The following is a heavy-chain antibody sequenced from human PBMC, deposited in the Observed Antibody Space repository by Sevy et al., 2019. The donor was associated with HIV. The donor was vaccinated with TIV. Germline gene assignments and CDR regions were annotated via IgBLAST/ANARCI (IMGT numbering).Heavy chain of an antibody. CDR1: GFTFSSYA. CDR3: AKDGYKPSVGDENYYYMDV. CDR2: ISGSGGST. Sequence: GGSLRLSCAASGFTFSSYAMSWVRQAPGKGLEWVSAISGSGGSTYYADSVKGRFTISRDNSKNTLYLQVISLRAEDTALYYCAKDGYKPSVGDENYYYMDVWGKGTTVTVSS. J-gene: IGHJ6*03. V-gene: IGHV3-23*01. D-gene: IGHD1-20*01.